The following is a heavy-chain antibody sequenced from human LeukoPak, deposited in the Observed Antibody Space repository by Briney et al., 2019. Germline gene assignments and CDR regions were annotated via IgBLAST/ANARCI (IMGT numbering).Heavy chain of an antibody. J-gene: IGHJ5*02. CDR3: ARDIAAAGSGMWFDP. CDR2: IYYSGST. V-gene: IGHV4-59*01. Sequence: SSETLSLTCTVSGGSISSYYWSWIRQPPGKGLEWIGYIYYSGSTNYNPSLKSRVTISVDTSKNQFSLKLSSVTAADTAVYYCARDIAAAGSGMWFDPWGQGTLVTVSS. CDR1: GGSISSYY. D-gene: IGHD6-13*01.